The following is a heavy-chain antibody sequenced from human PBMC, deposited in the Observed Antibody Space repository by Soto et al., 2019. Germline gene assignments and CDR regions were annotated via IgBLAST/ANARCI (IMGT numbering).Heavy chain of an antibody. Sequence: KTSETLSLTCTVSGGSISSSSYYCDWIRQPPGKGLECIGRIYYTGSTYYNPSLKSRVTISVDTSKKQFSLKLSSVTAAETAVYYCARSRGDSSSDYWGQGTLVTVSS. J-gene: IGHJ4*02. CDR3: ARSRGDSSSDY. CDR2: IYYTGST. CDR1: GGSISSSSYY. D-gene: IGHD3-22*01. V-gene: IGHV4-39*01.